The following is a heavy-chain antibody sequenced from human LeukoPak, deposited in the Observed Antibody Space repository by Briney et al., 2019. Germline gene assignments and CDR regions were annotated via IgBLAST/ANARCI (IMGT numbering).Heavy chain of an antibody. V-gene: IGHV4-59*01. CDR2: IYYSGST. D-gene: IGHD2-15*01. CDR3: ARDGGEVWNYYGMDV. Sequence: KASETLSLTCTVSGGSISSYYWSWIRQPPGKGLEWIGHIYYSGSTNYNPSLKSRVTISVNTSKNQFSLNLSSVTAADTAVYYCARDGGEVWNYYGMDVWGQGTTVTVSS. J-gene: IGHJ6*02. CDR1: GGSISSYY.